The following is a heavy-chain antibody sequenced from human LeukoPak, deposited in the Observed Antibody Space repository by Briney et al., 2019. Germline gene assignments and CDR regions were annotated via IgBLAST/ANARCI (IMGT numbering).Heavy chain of an antibody. CDR2: ISYDGSNK. Sequence: GGSLRLSCAASGFTFSSYAMHWVRQAPGKGLEWVAVISYDGSNKYYADSVKGRFTISRDNSKNTLYLQMNSLRAEDTAVYYRARDEYYDFWSGYYPVSGYYYGMDVWGQGTTVTVSS. V-gene: IGHV3-30-3*01. J-gene: IGHJ6*02. CDR1: GFTFSSYA. CDR3: ARDEYYDFWSGYYPVSGYYYGMDV. D-gene: IGHD3-3*01.